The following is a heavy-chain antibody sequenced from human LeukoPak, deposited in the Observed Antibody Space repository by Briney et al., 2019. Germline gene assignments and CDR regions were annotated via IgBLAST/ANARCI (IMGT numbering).Heavy chain of an antibody. Sequence: GGSLRLSCAASGFTFRNYVIHWVRQAPGKGLEWVSYISSSSRTIYYADSVKGRFTISRDNAKNSLYLQMNSLRAEDTAVYYCARDQRQRWIAGYCSSTSCYRYYYYGMDVWGQGTTVTVSS. CDR1: GFTFRNYV. CDR3: ARDQRQRWIAGYCSSTSCYRYYYYGMDV. CDR2: ISSSSRTI. V-gene: IGHV3-48*01. D-gene: IGHD2-2*01. J-gene: IGHJ6*02.